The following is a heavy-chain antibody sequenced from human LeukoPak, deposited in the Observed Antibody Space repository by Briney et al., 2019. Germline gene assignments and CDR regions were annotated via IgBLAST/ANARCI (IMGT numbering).Heavy chain of an antibody. CDR2: IYSGGST. D-gene: IGHD6-19*01. V-gene: IGHV3-66*01. J-gene: IGHJ4*02. Sequence: GGSLRLSCAASGFTVSSNYMSWVRQAPGKGLEWVSVIYSGGSTYYADSVKGRFTLSRDNAKNSLYLQMNSLRAEDTAVYYCARGPYSSGWYGGIDYWGQGALVTVSS. CDR1: GFTVSSNY. CDR3: ARGPYSSGWYGGIDY.